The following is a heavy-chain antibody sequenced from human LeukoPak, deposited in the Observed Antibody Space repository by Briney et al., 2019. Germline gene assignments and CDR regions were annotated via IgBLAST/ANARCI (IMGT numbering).Heavy chain of an antibody. CDR1: GFTFGSYS. CDR2: ISSSSSYI. Sequence: PGGSLRLSCAASGFTFGSYSMNWVRQAPGKGLEWVSSISSSSSYIYYADSVKGRFTISRDNAKNSLYLQMNSLRAEDTAVYYCARTMVRGELWFDPWGQGTLVTVSS. CDR3: ARTMVRGELWFDP. V-gene: IGHV3-21*01. J-gene: IGHJ5*02. D-gene: IGHD3-10*01.